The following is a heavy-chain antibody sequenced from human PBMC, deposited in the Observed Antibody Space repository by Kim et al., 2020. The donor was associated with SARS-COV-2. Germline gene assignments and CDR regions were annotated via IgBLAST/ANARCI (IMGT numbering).Heavy chain of an antibody. Sequence: GGSLRLSCAASGFTFSSYSMNWVRQAPGKGLEWVSSISSSSSYIYYADSVKGRFTISRDNAKNSLYLQMNSLRAEDTAVYYCARDLPQYDSSGIIDYWGQGTLVTVSS. CDR1: GFTFSSYS. V-gene: IGHV3-21*01. J-gene: IGHJ4*02. D-gene: IGHD3-22*01. CDR2: ISSSSSYI. CDR3: ARDLPQYDSSGIIDY.